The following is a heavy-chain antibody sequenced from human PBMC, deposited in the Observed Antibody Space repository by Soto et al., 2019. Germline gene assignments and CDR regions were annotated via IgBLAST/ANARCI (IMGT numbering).Heavy chain of an antibody. D-gene: IGHD6-13*01. J-gene: IGHJ6*02. V-gene: IGHV1-2*04. CDR2: INPNSGGT. CDR1: GYTFTVYY. CDR3: ARGVSSSWYFLSYYYGMDV. Sequence: ASVKVSCKASGYTFTVYYMHWGRQAPGQGLEWMGWINPNSGGTNYAQKFQGWVTMTRYTSISTAYMELSRLRSDDTAVYYCARGVSSSWYFLSYYYGMDVWGQGTTVTVSS.